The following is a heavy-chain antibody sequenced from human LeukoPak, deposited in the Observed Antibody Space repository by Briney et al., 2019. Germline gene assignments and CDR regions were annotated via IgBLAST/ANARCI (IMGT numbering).Heavy chain of an antibody. V-gene: IGHV1-69*13. Sequence: SVKVSCKASGGTFSSYAISWVRQAPGQGLEWMGVFIPIFGTATYAQKFQGRVTITADESTSTAYMELSSLRSEDTAVYYCARNPGIAVAGLDYWGQGTLVTVSS. CDR3: ARNPGIAVAGLDY. CDR1: GGTFSSYA. D-gene: IGHD6-19*01. J-gene: IGHJ4*02. CDR2: FIPIFGTA.